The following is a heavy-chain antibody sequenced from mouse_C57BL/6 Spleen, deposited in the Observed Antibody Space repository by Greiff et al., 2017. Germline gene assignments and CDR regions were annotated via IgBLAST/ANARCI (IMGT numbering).Heavy chain of an antibody. CDR1: GYTFTSYW. CDR3: ARAYGYDGYCDV. J-gene: IGHJ1*03. Sequence: VQLQQPGAELVKPGASVKLSCKASGYTFTSYWMHWVKQRPGQGLEWIGMIHPNSGSTNYNEKFKSKATLTVDKSSSTAYMQLSSLTSEDSAVYYCARAYGYDGYCDVWGTGTTVTVSS. V-gene: IGHV1-64*01. D-gene: IGHD2-2*01. CDR2: IHPNSGST.